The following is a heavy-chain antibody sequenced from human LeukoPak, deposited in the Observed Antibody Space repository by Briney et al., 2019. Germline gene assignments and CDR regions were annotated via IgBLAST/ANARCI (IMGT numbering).Heavy chain of an antibody. D-gene: IGHD3-3*01. Sequence: SETLSLTCTVSGGSIISYFWSWIWQPAGKGLEWIGRIYTSGSTNYNPSLKSRVTMSVDTSKNQFSLKLSSVTAADTAVYYCARDQLSITIFGVVTDDAFDIWGQGTMVTVSS. V-gene: IGHV4-4*07. CDR1: GGSIISYF. CDR2: IYTSGST. CDR3: ARDQLSITIFGVVTDDAFDI. J-gene: IGHJ3*02.